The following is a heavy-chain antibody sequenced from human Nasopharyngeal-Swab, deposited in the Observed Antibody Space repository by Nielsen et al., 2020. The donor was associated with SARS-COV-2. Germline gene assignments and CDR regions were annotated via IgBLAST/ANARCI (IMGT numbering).Heavy chain of an antibody. Sequence: WIRQPPGKGLEWVAVISYDGSNKYYADSVKGRFTISRDNSKNTLYLQMNSLRAEDTAVYYCARRGYPATDYWGQGTLVTVSS. V-gene: IGHV3-30-3*01. CDR3: ARRGYPATDY. CDR2: ISYDGSNK. J-gene: IGHJ4*02. D-gene: IGHD3-22*01.